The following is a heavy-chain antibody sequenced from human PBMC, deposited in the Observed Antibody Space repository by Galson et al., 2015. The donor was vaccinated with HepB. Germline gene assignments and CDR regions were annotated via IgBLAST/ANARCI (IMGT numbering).Heavy chain of an antibody. Sequence: SVKVSCKASGGTFSSYAISWVRQAPGQGLEWMGRIIPILGIANYAQKFQGRVTITADKSTSTAYMELSSLRSEDTAVYYCARDWPHRSRAFDYWGQGTLVTVSS. CDR3: ARDWPHRSRAFDY. CDR2: IIPILGIA. D-gene: IGHD5-24*01. CDR1: GGTFSSYA. J-gene: IGHJ4*02. V-gene: IGHV1-69*04.